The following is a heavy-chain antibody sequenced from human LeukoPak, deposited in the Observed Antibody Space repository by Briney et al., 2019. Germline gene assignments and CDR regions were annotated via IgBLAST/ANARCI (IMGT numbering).Heavy chain of an antibody. CDR1: GYTFTSYG. Sequence: ASVKVSCKASGYTFTSYGISWVRQAPGQGLEWMVWISAYNGNTNYAQKLQGRVTMTTDTSTSTAYMELRSLRSDDTAVYYCASSYSSSWYAAFDYWGQGTLVTVSS. D-gene: IGHD6-13*01. CDR2: ISAYNGNT. J-gene: IGHJ4*02. V-gene: IGHV1-18*01. CDR3: ASSYSSSWYAAFDY.